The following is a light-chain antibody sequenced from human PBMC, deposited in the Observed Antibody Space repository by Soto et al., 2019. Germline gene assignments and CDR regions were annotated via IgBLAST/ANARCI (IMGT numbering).Light chain of an antibody. CDR3: QQFSSYPLT. Sequence: EIVLTQSPGTLSLSPGERATLSCRASQSVSSSNLAWYQQKPGQAPRLLIYDASSRATGIPDRFSGGGSGTDFTLTISRLEPEDFAVYYCQQFSSYPLTFGGGTKVDIK. J-gene: IGKJ4*01. CDR1: QSVSSSN. V-gene: IGKV3-20*01. CDR2: DAS.